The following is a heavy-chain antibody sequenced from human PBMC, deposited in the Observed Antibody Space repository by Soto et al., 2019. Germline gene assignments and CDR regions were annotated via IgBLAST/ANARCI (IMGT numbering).Heavy chain of an antibody. J-gene: IGHJ6*04. CDR1: GFTFTTYW. CDR3: ARVRGNRYV. V-gene: IGHV3-74*01. CDR2: INSDGTTT. D-gene: IGHD4-4*01. Sequence: GGSLRLSCAASGFTFTTYWMHWVRQAPGKGLMWVSRINSDGTTTNYADSVKGRFTISRDNAKNTVYLQMDSLRPEDTAVYYCARVRGNRYVWGKGTTVTVSS.